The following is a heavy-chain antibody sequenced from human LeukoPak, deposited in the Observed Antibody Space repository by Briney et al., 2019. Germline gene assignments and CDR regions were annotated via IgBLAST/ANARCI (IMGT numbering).Heavy chain of an antibody. D-gene: IGHD1-26*01. CDR3: AREGEWELDGDDAFDI. CDR1: GFTFSSYW. Sequence: TGGSLRLSCAASGFTFSSYWMSWVRQAPGKGLEWVANIKQDGSEKYYVDSVKGRFTISRDNAKNSLYLQMNSLRAEDTAVYYCAREGEWELDGDDAFDIWGPGTMVTVSS. J-gene: IGHJ3*02. CDR2: IKQDGSEK. V-gene: IGHV3-7*05.